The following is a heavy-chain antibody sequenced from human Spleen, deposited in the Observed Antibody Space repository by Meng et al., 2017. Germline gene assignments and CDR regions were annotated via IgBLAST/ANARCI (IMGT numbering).Heavy chain of an antibody. D-gene: IGHD6-19*01. CDR2: LSASGGDT. CDR1: GFTFSSHA. Sequence: VQLLESGGVVGQPGRSLRLSCAASGFTFSSHAMSWVRQAPGKGLEWVSTLSASGGDTYYADSVQGRFTVSRDNSKNTLYLQMNSLRVEDTAVYYCARYDSGWDEDYWGQGTLVTVSS. CDR3: ARYDSGWDEDY. J-gene: IGHJ4*02. V-gene: IGHV3-23*01.